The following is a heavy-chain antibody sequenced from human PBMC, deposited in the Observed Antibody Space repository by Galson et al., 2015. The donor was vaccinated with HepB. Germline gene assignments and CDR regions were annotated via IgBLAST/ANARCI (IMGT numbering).Heavy chain of an antibody. D-gene: IGHD3-10*01. CDR1: GYTLTDSS. CDR3: ATLWFGELAGIGAFDI. J-gene: IGHJ3*02. Sequence: SVKVSCKVSGYTLTDSSMHWVRQAPGKGLEWMGGFDPEDGETIYAQKFQGRVTMTEDTSTDTAYMELSSLRSEDTAVYYCATLWFGELAGIGAFDIWGQGTMVTVSS. CDR2: FDPEDGET. V-gene: IGHV1-24*01.